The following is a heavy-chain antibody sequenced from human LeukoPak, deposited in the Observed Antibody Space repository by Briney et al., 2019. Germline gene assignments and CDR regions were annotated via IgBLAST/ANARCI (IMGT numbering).Heavy chain of an antibody. CDR1: GGSISSYY. V-gene: IGHV4-59*01. Sequence: SETLSLTCTVSGGSISSYYWSWIRQPPGKGLEWIGYIYYSGSTNYNPSLKSRVTISVDTSKNQFSLKLSSVTAADTAVYYCARWWELPGAFDIWGQGTMVTVSS. CDR3: ARWWELPGAFDI. CDR2: IYYSGST. J-gene: IGHJ3*02. D-gene: IGHD2-15*01.